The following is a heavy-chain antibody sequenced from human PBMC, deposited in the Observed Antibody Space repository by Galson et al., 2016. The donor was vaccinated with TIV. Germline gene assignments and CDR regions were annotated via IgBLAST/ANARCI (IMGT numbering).Heavy chain of an antibody. CDR3: VRHKGGYNFWFSLDN. V-gene: IGHV5-51*01. Sequence: QSGAEVKEPEESLKISCKASGYTFTNYWIGWVRQMPGKGLEWMGIVYPDDSDTKYSPSFQGQVTISADKSINTAYLQWTSLKASDTAIYYCVRHKGGYNFWFSLDNWGQGTLVTVSS. CDR2: VYPDDSDT. CDR1: GYTFTNYW. J-gene: IGHJ4*02. D-gene: IGHD5-18*01.